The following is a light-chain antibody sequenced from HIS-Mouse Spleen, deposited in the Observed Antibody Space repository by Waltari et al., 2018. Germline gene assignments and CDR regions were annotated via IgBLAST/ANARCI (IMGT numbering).Light chain of an antibody. CDR1: SSNIGAGYD. CDR3: QSYDSSLRV. Sequence: QSVLTQPPSVSGAPVQRVTISCTGSSSNIGAGYDVHWYQQLPGTAPKLLIYGNSHRPSGVPDRFPGSKSGTSASLAITGLQAEDEADYYCQSYDSSLRVFGGGTKLTVL. V-gene: IGLV1-40*01. J-gene: IGLJ2*01. CDR2: GNS.